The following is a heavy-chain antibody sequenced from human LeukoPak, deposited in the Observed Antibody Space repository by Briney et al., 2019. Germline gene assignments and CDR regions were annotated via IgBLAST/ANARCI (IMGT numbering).Heavy chain of an antibody. CDR2: IYHSGST. CDR1: GGSISSGGYS. J-gene: IGHJ5*02. D-gene: IGHD2-2*01. V-gene: IGHV4-30-2*01. CDR3: ARSTSCPFCWFDP. Sequence: PSQTLSLTCAVSGGSISSGGYSWSWIRQPPGKGLEWIGYIYHSGSTYYNPSLKSRVTISVDRSKNQFSLKLSSVTAADTAVYYSARSTSCPFCWFDPWGQGTLVTVSS.